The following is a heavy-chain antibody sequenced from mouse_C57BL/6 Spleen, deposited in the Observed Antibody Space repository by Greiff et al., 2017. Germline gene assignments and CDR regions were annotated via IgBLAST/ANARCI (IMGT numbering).Heavy chain of an antibody. J-gene: IGHJ1*03. CDR2: ISSGSSTI. CDR1: GFTFSDYG. V-gene: IGHV5-17*01. CDR3: ARSGGNYYWYFDV. D-gene: IGHD2-1*01. Sequence: EVKVVESGGGLVKPGGSLKLSCAASGFTFSDYGMHWVRQAPEKGLEWVAYISSGSSTIYYADTVKGRFTISRDNAKNTLFLQMTSLRSEDTAMYYCARSGGNYYWYFDVWGTGTTVTVSS.